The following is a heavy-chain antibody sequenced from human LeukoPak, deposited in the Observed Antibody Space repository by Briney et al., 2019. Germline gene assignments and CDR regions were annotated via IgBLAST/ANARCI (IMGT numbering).Heavy chain of an antibody. D-gene: IGHD2/OR15-2a*01. CDR1: GLTFDKTW. V-gene: IGHV3-74*01. J-gene: IGHJ3*01. CDR2: IKNDGITT. CDR3: AADGEYAFLV. Sequence: GGSLRLSCAPSGLTFDKTWMHWIRQAPGKGLVWVSRIKNDGITTTYADSVKGRFTISRDNAKNSLYLQMNSLRAEDTAVYYCAADGEYAFLVWGQGTVVAVSS.